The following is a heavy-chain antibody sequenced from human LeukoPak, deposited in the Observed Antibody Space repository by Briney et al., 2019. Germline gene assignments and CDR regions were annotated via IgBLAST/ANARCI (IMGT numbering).Heavy chain of an antibody. CDR2: MNPNSGNT. CDR1: GYIFTSYD. D-gene: IGHD1-26*01. J-gene: IGHJ4*02. V-gene: IGHV1-8*03. CDR3: ARDMDSGPDFFDY. Sequence: ASVKVSCKASGYIFTSYDINWVRQATGQGLEWMGWMNPNSGNTGYAQKFQGRVTITRDTSINTAYMELSRLRSDDTAVYYCARDMDSGPDFFDYWGLGTLVTVSS.